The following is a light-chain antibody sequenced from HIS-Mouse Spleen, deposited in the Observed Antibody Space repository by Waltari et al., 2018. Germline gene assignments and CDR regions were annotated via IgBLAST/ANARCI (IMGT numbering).Light chain of an antibody. CDR1: QSVSSSY. CDR2: GAS. J-gene: IGKJ1*01. Sequence: TVLTQSPGPLSLSPGERATLSCRASQSVSSSYLAWYQQKPGQAPRLLIYGASSRATGIPDRFSGSGSGTDFTLTISRLEPEDFAVYYCQQYGSSPWTFGQGTKVEIK. CDR3: QQYGSSPWT. V-gene: IGKV3-20*01.